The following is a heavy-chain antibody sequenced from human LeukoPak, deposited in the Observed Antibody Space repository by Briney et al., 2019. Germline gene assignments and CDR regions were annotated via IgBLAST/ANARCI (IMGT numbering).Heavy chain of an antibody. D-gene: IGHD6-19*01. Sequence: PGGSLRLSCAASGFTISGYEMNWVRQAPGKGLEWVSYISSSGSIIYYADSVKGRFTISRDNAKNSLYLQMNSLRAEETAVYYCARGDYSSGWYGSAEYFQHWGQGTLVTVSS. V-gene: IGHV3-48*03. J-gene: IGHJ1*01. CDR2: ISSSGSII. CDR1: GFTISGYE. CDR3: ARGDYSSGWYGSAEYFQH.